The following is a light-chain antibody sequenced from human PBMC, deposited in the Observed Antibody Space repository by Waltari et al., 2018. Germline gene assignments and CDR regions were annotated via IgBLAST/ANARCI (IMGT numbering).Light chain of an antibody. Sequence: DTQMTQSPSSLSASVGDRVTITCQTSQDTNKYLNWYQQKSGKVPKLLIYEASLLETGVPSRFSGRGSGTDFTLTISSLQPEDFATYFCQQYANLPITFGQGTRL. CDR1: QDTNKY. V-gene: IGKV1-33*01. CDR2: EAS. CDR3: QQYANLPIT. J-gene: IGKJ5*01.